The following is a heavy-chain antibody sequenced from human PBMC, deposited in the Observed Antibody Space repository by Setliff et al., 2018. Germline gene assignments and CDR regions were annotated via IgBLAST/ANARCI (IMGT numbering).Heavy chain of an antibody. CDR2: VSDNNGNT. Sequence: ASVKVSCKASGYRFSTYGISWVRQAPGQGLEWMAWVSDNNGNTNYAKSFQGRVTMNTDTSTSTAYMELGSLTSDDTAVYYCAGVDVLTASPFWGQGTLVTVSS. V-gene: IGHV1-18*01. CDR1: GYRFSTYG. CDR3: AGVDVLTASPF. J-gene: IGHJ4*02. D-gene: IGHD3-9*01.